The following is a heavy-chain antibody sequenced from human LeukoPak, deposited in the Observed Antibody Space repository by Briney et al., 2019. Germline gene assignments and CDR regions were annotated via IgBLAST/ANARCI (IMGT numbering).Heavy chain of an antibody. D-gene: IGHD4-23*01. J-gene: IGHJ1*01. CDR1: GGSFSGYY. V-gene: IGHV4-34*01. CDR3: ARADGGNSGYFQH. Sequence: PSETLSLTCAVYGGSFSGYYWNWIRQPPGKGLEWIGEINHSGRTNYNPSLKGRVTISVDTSKKQFSLKLSSVTAADTAVYYCARADGGNSGYFQHWGQGTLVTVSS. CDR2: INHSGRT.